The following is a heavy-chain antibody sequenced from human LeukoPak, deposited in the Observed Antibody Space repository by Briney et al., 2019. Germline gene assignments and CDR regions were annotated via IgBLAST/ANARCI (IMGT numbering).Heavy chain of an antibody. CDR3: AKAGHYGSGSYYSDY. CDR1: GFIFSSYA. D-gene: IGHD3-10*01. CDR2: ISGSGTTT. Sequence: GGSLRLSCAASGFIFSSYAMTWVRQAPWRGLEWLSTISGSGTTTYYVDSVKGRFTVSRDNSKNTLYLQMSSLRAGDTAVYYCAKAGHYGSGSYYSDYWGRGTLVTVSP. V-gene: IGHV3-23*01. J-gene: IGHJ4*02.